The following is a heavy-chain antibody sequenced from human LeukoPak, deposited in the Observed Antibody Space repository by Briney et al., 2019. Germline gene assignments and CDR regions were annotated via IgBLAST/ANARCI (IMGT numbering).Heavy chain of an antibody. CDR1: GFTFSSYS. Sequence: PGGSLRLSCAASGFTFSSYSMNWVRQAPGKGPEWVSSISSSSYIYYADSVKGRFTISRDNAKNSLYLQMNSLRAEDTAVYYCARTSTGKRVDYWGQGTLVTVSS. CDR2: ISSSSYI. D-gene: IGHD2-2*01. CDR3: ARTSTGKRVDY. J-gene: IGHJ4*02. V-gene: IGHV3-21*01.